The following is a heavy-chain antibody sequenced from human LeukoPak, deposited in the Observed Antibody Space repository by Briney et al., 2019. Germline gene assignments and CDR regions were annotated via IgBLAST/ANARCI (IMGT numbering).Heavy chain of an antibody. J-gene: IGHJ4*02. CDR1: GFTFSSYG. CDR3: ARRPGVATVF. V-gene: IGHV3-66*04. CDR2: IYSGGST. Sequence: QPGGSLRLSCAASGFTFSSYGMSWVRQAPGKGLEWVSVIYSGGSTYYADSVKGRFTISRDNSKNTLYLQMNSLRAEDTAVYYCARRPGVATVFWGQGTLATVSS. D-gene: IGHD5-12*01.